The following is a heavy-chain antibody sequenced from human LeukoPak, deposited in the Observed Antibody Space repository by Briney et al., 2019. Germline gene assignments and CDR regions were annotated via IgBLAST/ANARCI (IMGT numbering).Heavy chain of an antibody. D-gene: IGHD5-24*01. V-gene: IGHV4-38-2*02. CDR2: IYHSGRT. J-gene: IGHJ4*02. Sequence: SETLSLTCTVSGYSISSGYYWGWIRQPPGKGLEWIGSIYHSGRTFYNPSLKSRVTISVDTSKNQFSLKLSSVTAADTAVYYCARQRRDGYNIDYWGQGTLVTVSS. CDR1: GYSISSGYY. CDR3: ARQRRDGYNIDY.